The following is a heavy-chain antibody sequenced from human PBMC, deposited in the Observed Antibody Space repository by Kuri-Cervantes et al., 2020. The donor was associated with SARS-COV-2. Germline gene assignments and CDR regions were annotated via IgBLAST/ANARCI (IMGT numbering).Heavy chain of an antibody. CDR2: INQDGSAT. V-gene: IGHV3-7*02. D-gene: IGHD5-18*01. CDR1: GFAFGDYA. J-gene: IGHJ4*02. Sequence: GGSLRLACRTSGFAFGDYAMSWLRQAPGKGLEYVANINQDGSATYYVDSVKGRFTISRDNTESSLYLQMNSLRAEDTAVYYCVCDTNRVKVYWGQGTLVPSPQ. CDR3: VCDTNRVKVY.